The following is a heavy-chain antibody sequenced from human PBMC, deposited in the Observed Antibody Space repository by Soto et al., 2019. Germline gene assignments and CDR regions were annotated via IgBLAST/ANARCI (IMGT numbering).Heavy chain of an antibody. CDR2: IYFRGTT. CDR1: GGSISSDY. V-gene: IGHV4-59*01. J-gene: IGHJ4*02. Sequence: PEARPLSYTVSGGSISSDYWLWCRHPPGKGLEWIGYIYFRGTTNYNPSLKSRVTMSADTSKNQFSLKLNSVTAADTAVYYCARMNYYDTSGYPFDYWGQGMMVTVS. D-gene: IGHD3-22*01. CDR3: ARMNYYDTSGYPFDY.